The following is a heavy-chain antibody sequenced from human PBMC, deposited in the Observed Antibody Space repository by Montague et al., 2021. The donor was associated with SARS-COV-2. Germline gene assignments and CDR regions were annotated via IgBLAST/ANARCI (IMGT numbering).Heavy chain of an antibody. CDR1: GGSFISGHSY. D-gene: IGHD1-14*01. J-gene: IGHJ4*02. CDR3: VATYNGNRDYFDY. V-gene: IGHV4-39*01. CDR2: LYYPGSA. Sequence: SETLSLTCSVSGGSFISGHSYLGWLRQPPGKGLDWIGDLYYPGSAYYTPSLRSRVTISPDTSKNQFSLKLNSVTAADTAIYYCVATYNGNRDYFDYWGQGTLVTVSS.